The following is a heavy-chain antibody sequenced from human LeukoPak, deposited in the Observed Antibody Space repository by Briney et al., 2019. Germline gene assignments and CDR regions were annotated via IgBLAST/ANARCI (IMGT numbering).Heavy chain of an antibody. Sequence: SETLSLTCAVYGGSFSGYYWSWIRQPPGKGLEWIGEINHSGSTNYNPSLKSRVAISVDTSKNQFSLKLRSVTAAETAAYSCARSVLWFGELPDFWGQGTLVTVSS. J-gene: IGHJ4*02. CDR3: ARSVLWFGELPDF. CDR1: GGSFSGYY. V-gene: IGHV4-34*01. CDR2: INHSGST. D-gene: IGHD3-10*01.